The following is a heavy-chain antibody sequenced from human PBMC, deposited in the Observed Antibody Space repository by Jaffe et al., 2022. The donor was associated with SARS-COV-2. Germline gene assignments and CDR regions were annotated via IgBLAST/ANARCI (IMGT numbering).Heavy chain of an antibody. V-gene: IGHV3-30*04. CDR3: VRDFLRSITMTVVGLGYFHH. CDR1: GFTFSRYA. Sequence: QVQLVESGGGVVQPGRSLTLSCAVSGFTFSRYAMHWVRQAPGKGLEWVAVISFDGGNKYYADSVKGRCTISRDNSKNTLYLQMNSLRAEDTAVYYCVRDFLRSITMTVVGLGYFHHWGQGTLVTVSS. CDR2: ISFDGGNK. J-gene: IGHJ1*01. D-gene: IGHD3-22*01.